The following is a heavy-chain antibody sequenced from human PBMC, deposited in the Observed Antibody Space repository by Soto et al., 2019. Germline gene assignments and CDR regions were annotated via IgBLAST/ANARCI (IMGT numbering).Heavy chain of an antibody. CDR1: GYTFTSYY. Sequence: RASVKVSCKASGYTFTSYYMHWVRQAPGQGLEWMGIINPSGGSTSYAQKFQGRVTMTRDTSTSTVYMELSSLRSEDTAVYYCARDRGYSSGSYDEARLWFDPWGQGTLVTVSS. V-gene: IGHV1-46*01. CDR2: INPSGGST. D-gene: IGHD6-19*01. CDR3: ARDRGYSSGSYDEARLWFDP. J-gene: IGHJ5*02.